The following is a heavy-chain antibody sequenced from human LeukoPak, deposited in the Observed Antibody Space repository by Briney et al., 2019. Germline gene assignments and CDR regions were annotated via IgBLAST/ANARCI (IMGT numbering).Heavy chain of an antibody. Sequence: SETLSLTCAVSGGSIRNDNWWSWVRQSPGQGLEWIGEIFHSGRTNYNPSLESRVTISIDKSKNQFSLKMTPVTAADTAVYFCANLWKVLSEYDTTRDAWGQGILVTVSS. D-gene: IGHD3-9*01. V-gene: IGHV4-4*02. CDR2: IFHSGRT. CDR1: GGSIRNDNW. CDR3: ANLWKVLSEYDTTRDA. J-gene: IGHJ5*02.